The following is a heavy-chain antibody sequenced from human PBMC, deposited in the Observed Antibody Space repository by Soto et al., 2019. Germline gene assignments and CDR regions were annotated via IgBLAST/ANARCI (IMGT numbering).Heavy chain of an antibody. D-gene: IGHD6-19*01. CDR3: ATSLGPSGWFDY. J-gene: IGHJ4*02. CDR1: RYTFPNYG. V-gene: IGHV1-18*01. CDR2: IRLHNGET. Sequence: QVQLVQSGAEVKNPAASVRVSCTASRYTFPNYGLTWVRQAPGQGPEWRGRIRLHNGETHYAPNFRGRVPMTTDTATSTAYMELRGLTSDDTAMYYCATSLGPSGWFDYWGQGNPVSVSS.